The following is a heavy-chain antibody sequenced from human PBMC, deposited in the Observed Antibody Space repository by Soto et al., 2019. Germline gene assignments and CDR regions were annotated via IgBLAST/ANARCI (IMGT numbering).Heavy chain of an antibody. D-gene: IGHD2-15*01. Sequence: QVQLVQSGAEVKKPGASVKVSCKASGYTFTSYGISWVRQAPGQGLEWMGWISAYNGNTNYAQKLQGRVTMTTDTSTSAADMELRSLRSDDTAVYYCARDHGKYCSGGSCYSHYYYGMDVWGQGTTVTVSS. CDR2: ISAYNGNT. CDR3: ARDHGKYCSGGSCYSHYYYGMDV. V-gene: IGHV1-18*01. J-gene: IGHJ6*02. CDR1: GYTFTSYG.